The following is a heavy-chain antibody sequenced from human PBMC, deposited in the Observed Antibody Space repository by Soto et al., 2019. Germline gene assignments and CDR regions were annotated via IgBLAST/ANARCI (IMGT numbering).Heavy chain of an antibody. Sequence: SVKVSCKASGGTFSSYAISWVRQAPGQGLEWMGGIIPIFGTANYAQKFQGRVTITADESTSTAYMELSSLRSEDTAVYYCGRSSSAYGTTTTVVTLNDAFDIWGQGTMVTVS. V-gene: IGHV1-69*13. CDR3: GRSSSAYGTTTTVVTLNDAFDI. J-gene: IGHJ3*02. D-gene: IGHD4-17*01. CDR1: GGTFSSYA. CDR2: IIPIFGTA.